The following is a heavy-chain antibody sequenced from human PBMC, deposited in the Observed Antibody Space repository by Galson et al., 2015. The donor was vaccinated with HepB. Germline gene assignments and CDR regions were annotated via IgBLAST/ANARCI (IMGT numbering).Heavy chain of an antibody. D-gene: IGHD3-9*01. CDR1: GFTVSSNY. Sequence: SLRLSCAASGFTVSSNYMSWVRQAPGKGLEWVSVIYSGGSTYYADSVKGRFTISRHNSKNTLYLQMNSLRAEDTAVYYCARGGTYYDILTGYYNGYFDYWGQGTLVTVSS. CDR2: IYSGGST. V-gene: IGHV3-53*04. CDR3: ARGGTYYDILTGYYNGYFDY. J-gene: IGHJ4*02.